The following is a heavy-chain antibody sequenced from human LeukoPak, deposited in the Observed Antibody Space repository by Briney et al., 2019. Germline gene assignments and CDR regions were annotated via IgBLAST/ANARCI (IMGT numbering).Heavy chain of an antibody. V-gene: IGHV5-51*01. Sequence: GESLKISCKGSGYSFTSYWIGWVRQRPGKGLEWMGIIYPGDSDTRYSPSFQGQVSISADKSSSTAYLQWSSLKASDTAMYYCARLGGFGDAYYHYGMDVWGQGTLVTVSS. CDR3: ARLGGFGDAYYHYGMDV. D-gene: IGHD3-16*01. J-gene: IGHJ6*02. CDR2: IYPGDSDT. CDR1: GYSFTSYW.